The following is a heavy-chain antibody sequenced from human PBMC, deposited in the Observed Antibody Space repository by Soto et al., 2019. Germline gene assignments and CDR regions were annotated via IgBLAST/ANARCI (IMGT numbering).Heavy chain of an antibody. Sequence: SETLSLTSAVYGGSFSGYYWSWIRQPPGKGLEWIGEINHSGSTNYNPSLKSRVTISVDTSKNQFSLKLSSVTAADTAVYYCARSGSDIVVVVAATPYFQHWGQGTLVTVSS. V-gene: IGHV4-34*01. D-gene: IGHD2-15*01. CDR3: ARSGSDIVVVVAATPYFQH. J-gene: IGHJ1*01. CDR1: GGSFSGYY. CDR2: INHSGST.